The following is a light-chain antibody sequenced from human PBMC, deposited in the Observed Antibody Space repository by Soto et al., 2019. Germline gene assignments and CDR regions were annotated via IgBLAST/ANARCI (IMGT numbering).Light chain of an antibody. CDR1: QSVDKH. Sequence: EIVLTQSPATLSVSPGERATLSCRASQSVDKHLHWYQQKLGQAPRLLIYGASTRATGIPARFSGGGSGTEFTLTITSLQSEDFAVYWCQQYNNWPLTFGPGTRLEIK. CDR3: QQYNNWPLT. V-gene: IGKV3-15*01. CDR2: GAS. J-gene: IGKJ5*01.